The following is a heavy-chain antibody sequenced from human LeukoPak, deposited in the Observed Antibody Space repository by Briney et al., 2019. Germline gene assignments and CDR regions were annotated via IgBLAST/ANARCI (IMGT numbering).Heavy chain of an antibody. Sequence: GGSLRLSCAASGFTFSSYDMHWVRQATGKGLEWVSAIGTAGDTYYPGSVKGRFTISRENAKNSLYLQMNSLRAGDTAVYYCARSYRPPDAFDIWGQGTMVTVSS. CDR2: IGTAGDT. D-gene: IGHD1-14*01. CDR1: GFTFSSYD. CDR3: ARSYRPPDAFDI. J-gene: IGHJ3*02. V-gene: IGHV3-13*01.